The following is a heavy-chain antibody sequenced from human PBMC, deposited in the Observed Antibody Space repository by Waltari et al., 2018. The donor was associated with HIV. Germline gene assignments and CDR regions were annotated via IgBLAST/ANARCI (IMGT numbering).Heavy chain of an antibody. CDR2: ITSDSDAI. Sequence: DVLLVESGGGLVQPGGSLRLSCAASGFTFSTYNMHWVRQAPGKGRGWLASITSDSDAIYYAQSGRGRFIVSRDNADNSLHLEMNSLRADDTAVYYCARDDSGAYHLGWFDPWGQGTLVSVSS. D-gene: IGHD3-22*01. CDR1: GFTFSTYN. V-gene: IGHV3-48*01. J-gene: IGHJ5*02. CDR3: ARDDSGAYHLGWFDP.